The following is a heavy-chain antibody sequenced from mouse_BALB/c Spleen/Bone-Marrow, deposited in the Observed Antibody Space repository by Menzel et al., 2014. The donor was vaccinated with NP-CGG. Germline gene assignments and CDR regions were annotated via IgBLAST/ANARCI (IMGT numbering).Heavy chain of an antibody. V-gene: IGHV1S137*01. D-gene: IGHD2-4*01. CDR3: ARVITTGYYGMDY. CDR1: GYTFTDYT. Sequence: QVQLKDSGAELVRPGVSVKISCKGSGYTFTDYTMHWVKQSHAKSLEWIGVISTYYGDASYNQKFKGKATMTVDKSSSTAYMELARLTSEDSAIYYCARVITTGYYGMDYWGQGTSVTVSS. J-gene: IGHJ4*01. CDR2: ISTYYGDA.